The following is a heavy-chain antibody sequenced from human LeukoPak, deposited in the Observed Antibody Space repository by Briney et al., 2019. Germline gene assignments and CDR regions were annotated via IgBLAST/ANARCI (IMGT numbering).Heavy chain of an antibody. CDR2: INTDGTVT. CDR3: ATKQWLAPPPDS. J-gene: IGHJ4*02. D-gene: IGHD6-19*01. Sequence: GGSLRLSCAASGFAFSKYWMLWVRQAPGKGLESVSRINTDGTVTTYADSVKGRFTVSRDNADSTMFLQMNSVRDEDTAVYYCATKQWLAPPPDSWGQGTPVTVSS. V-gene: IGHV3-74*01. CDR1: GFAFSKYW.